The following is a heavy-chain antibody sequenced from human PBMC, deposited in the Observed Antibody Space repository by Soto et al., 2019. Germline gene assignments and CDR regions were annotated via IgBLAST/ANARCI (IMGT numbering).Heavy chain of an antibody. CDR1: GFTFSDYY. D-gene: IGHD3-22*01. J-gene: IGHJ3*02. Sequence: QVQLVESGGGLVKPGGSLRLSCAASGFTFSDYYMSWIRQAPGKGLEWVSYISSSRIYTNYADSVKGRFTISRDNAKNSLYLLMNSLRAEDTAVYYCARDSKYYDSRDLLGRAFDIWGQGTMVTVSS. CDR3: ARDSKYYDSRDLLGRAFDI. V-gene: IGHV3-11*05. CDR2: ISSSRIYT.